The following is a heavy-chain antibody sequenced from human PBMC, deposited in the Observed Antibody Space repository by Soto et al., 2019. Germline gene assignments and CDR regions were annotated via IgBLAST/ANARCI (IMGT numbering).Heavy chain of an antibody. V-gene: IGHV4-59*01. Sequence: QVQLQESGPGLVKPSETLSLTCTVSGGSISSYYWCWIRQPPGKGLEWIGYIYYSGSTNYNPSLKSRVTIPVDTAKNRFSLKLCSVTAAATAVYYGERRRTAAYWGEGTVFPVSS. CDR3: ERRRTAAY. J-gene: IGHJ4*02. D-gene: IGHD2-15*01. CDR2: IYYSGST. CDR1: GGSISSYY.